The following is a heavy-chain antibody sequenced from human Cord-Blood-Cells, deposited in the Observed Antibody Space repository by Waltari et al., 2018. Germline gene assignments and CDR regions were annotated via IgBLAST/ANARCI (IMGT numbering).Heavy chain of an antibody. CDR3: ATGLGVIGFWSGYFDY. CDR1: GYPLTELS. CDR2: FDPEDGET. D-gene: IGHD3-3*01. J-gene: IGHJ4*02. V-gene: IGHV1-24*01. Sequence: QVQLVQSGAEVKKPGASVKVSCQVSGYPLTELSMHWLRQAPGKGLEWMGGFDPEDGETIYAQKFQGRVTMTEDTSTDTAYMELSSLRSEDTAVYYCATGLGVIGFWSGYFDYWGQGTLVTVSS.